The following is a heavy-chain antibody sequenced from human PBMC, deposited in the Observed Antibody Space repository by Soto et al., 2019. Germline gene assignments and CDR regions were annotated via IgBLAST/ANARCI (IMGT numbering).Heavy chain of an antibody. V-gene: IGHV1-18*01. Sequence: QVQLVQSGAEVKKPGASVKVSCKASGYTFTSYGISWVRQAPGQGLEWMGWISAYNGNTKYAQKFQGRVTMTTDTATTTAYMEVRRLRSDDTTVYYCARDAAAGLNDYRGQGTLVTVSS. CDR2: ISAYNGNT. D-gene: IGHD6-13*01. J-gene: IGHJ4*02. CDR3: ARDAAAGLNDY. CDR1: GYTFTSYG.